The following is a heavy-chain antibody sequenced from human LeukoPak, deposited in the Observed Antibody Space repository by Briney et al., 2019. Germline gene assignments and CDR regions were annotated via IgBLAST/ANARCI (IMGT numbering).Heavy chain of an antibody. D-gene: IGHD3-22*01. V-gene: IGHV3-23*01. J-gene: IGHJ4*02. CDR3: AKPYYYDSSGSPYY. CDR1: GFTFSSYA. CDR2: ISGSGGST. Sequence: GGSLRLSCAASGFTFSSYAMSWVRQAPGKGLEWVSAISGSGGSTYYADSVKGRFTIPRDNSKNTLYLQMNSLRAEDTAVYYCAKPYYYDSSGSPYYWGQGTLVTVSS.